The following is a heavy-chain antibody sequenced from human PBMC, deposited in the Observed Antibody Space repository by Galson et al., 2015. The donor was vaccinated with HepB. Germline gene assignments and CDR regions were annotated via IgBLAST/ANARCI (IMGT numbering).Heavy chain of an antibody. CDR2: INPGGGSA. V-gene: IGHV1-46*01. CDR1: GYSFISYF. Sequence: SVKVSCKASGYSFISYFMYWVRQAPGQGLEWMGIINPGGGSAHYAQKFQGRVTMTRDTSTSTVYMELGSLRSEDTAVYYCAREVRHYYESSGFYLWGEGTMVTVSS. CDR3: AREVRHYYESSGFYL. J-gene: IGHJ3*01. D-gene: IGHD3-22*01.